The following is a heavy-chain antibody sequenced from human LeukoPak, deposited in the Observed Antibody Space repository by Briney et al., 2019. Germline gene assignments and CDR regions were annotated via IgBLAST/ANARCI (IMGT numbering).Heavy chain of an antibody. Sequence: GGSLRLSCAASGFTFSSYSMNWVRQAPGKGLEWVSSITSSSSYICYADSVKGRFTISRDNAKNSLHLQMNSLRAEDTAVYYCARVRADSSGYYLDYWGQGTLVTVSS. V-gene: IGHV3-21*01. CDR1: GFTFSSYS. D-gene: IGHD3-22*01. CDR2: ITSSSSYI. CDR3: ARVRADSSGYYLDY. J-gene: IGHJ4*02.